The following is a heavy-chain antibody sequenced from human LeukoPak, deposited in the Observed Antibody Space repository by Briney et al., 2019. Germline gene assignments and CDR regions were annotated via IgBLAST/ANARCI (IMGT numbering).Heavy chain of an antibody. V-gene: IGHV4-59*08. D-gene: IGHD5/OR15-5a*01. CDR2: IYYSGST. CDR1: GGSISSYY. CDR3: AKYVSTGWFDP. Sequence: SETLSLTCTVSGGSISSYYWSWIRQPPGKGLEWIGYIYYSGSTNYNPSLKCRVTISVDTSKNQFSLKLSSVTAADTAVYYCAKYVSTGWFDPWGQGTLVTVSS. J-gene: IGHJ5*02.